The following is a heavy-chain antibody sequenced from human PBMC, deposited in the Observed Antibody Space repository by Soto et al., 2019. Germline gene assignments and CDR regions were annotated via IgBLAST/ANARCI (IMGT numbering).Heavy chain of an antibody. CDR1: GFTFSSYA. Sequence: XXSLRLSFAASGFTFSSYAMSWVRQAPGKGLEWVSAISGSGGSTYYADSVKGRFTISRDNSKNTLYLQMNSMRAEDTAVYYCAKGENTAMRVAFDIWGQGTMVTV. J-gene: IGHJ3*02. V-gene: IGHV3-23*01. CDR2: ISGSGGST. CDR3: AKGENTAMRVAFDI. D-gene: IGHD2-2*01.